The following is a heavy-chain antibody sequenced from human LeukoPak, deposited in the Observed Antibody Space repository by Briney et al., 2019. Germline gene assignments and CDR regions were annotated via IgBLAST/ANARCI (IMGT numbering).Heavy chain of an antibody. V-gene: IGHV3-48*03. CDR1: GFTFSSYE. D-gene: IGHD1-1*01. Sequence: GGSLRLSCAASGFTFSSYEMNWVRQAPGKGLEWVSCISSSGGIIYYADSVKGRFTISRDHAKNSLYLQMNSLRAGDTAVYYCARNLDVWGQGTLVTVSS. J-gene: IGHJ4*02. CDR3: ARNLDV. CDR2: ISSSGGII.